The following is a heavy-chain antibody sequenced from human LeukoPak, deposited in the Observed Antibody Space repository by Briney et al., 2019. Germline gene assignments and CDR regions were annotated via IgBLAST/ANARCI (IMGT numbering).Heavy chain of an antibody. CDR2: SSGRDGNT. V-gene: IGHV3-23*01. D-gene: IGHD3-10*01. Sequence: GGSLRLSCAASGFTFSSYAMSWVRQAAGKGLEWVSTSSGRDGNTYYADSVKGRFTISRDNSKNTLYLQMNSLRVEDTAVYYCARGPRGGTLDFWGQGTLVTVSS. CDR1: GFTFSSYA. J-gene: IGHJ4*02. CDR3: ARGPRGGTLDF.